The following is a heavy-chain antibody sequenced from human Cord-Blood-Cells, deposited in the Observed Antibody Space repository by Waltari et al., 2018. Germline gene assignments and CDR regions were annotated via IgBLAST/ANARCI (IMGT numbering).Heavy chain of an antibody. D-gene: IGHD6-13*01. CDR1: GLTFSSYS. CDR2: ISSSSSYI. Sequence: EVQLVESGGGLVKPGGSLRLSCAASGLTFSSYSMNWVRQAPGKGLGCVSSISSSSSYIYYADSVKGRFTISRDNAKNSLSLQLNSLRAEDTAVYYCARDSSSSWYYYYYGMDVWGQGTTVTVSS. CDR3: ARDSSSSWYYYYYGMDV. V-gene: IGHV3-21*01. J-gene: IGHJ6*02.